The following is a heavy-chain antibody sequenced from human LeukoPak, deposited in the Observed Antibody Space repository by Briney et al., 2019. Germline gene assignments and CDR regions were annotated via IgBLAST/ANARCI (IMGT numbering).Heavy chain of an antibody. CDR3: AKDTHSSGYKRPFDY. D-gene: IGHD3-22*01. CDR1: GFTFDDYA. CDR2: ISGSGGST. Sequence: QTGRSLRLSCAASGFTFDDYAMHWVRQAPGKGLEWVSAISGSGGSTYYADSVKGRFTISRDNSKNTLYLQMNSLRAEDTAVYYCAKDTHSSGYKRPFDYWGQGTLVTVSS. V-gene: IGHV3-23*01. J-gene: IGHJ4*02.